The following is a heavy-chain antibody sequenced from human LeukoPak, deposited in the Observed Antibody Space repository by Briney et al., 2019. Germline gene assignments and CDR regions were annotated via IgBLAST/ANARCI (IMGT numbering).Heavy chain of an antibody. J-gene: IGHJ4*02. CDR3: ARGRGVVTAMIDY. D-gene: IGHD2-21*02. CDR2: IIPIFGTA. Sequence: SVKVSCKASGYTFTSYAMHWVRQAPGQGLEWMGGIIPIFGTANYAQKFQGRVTITADESTSTAYMELSSLRSEDTAVYYCARGRGVVTAMIDYWGQGTLVTVSS. CDR1: GYTFTSYA. V-gene: IGHV1-69*13.